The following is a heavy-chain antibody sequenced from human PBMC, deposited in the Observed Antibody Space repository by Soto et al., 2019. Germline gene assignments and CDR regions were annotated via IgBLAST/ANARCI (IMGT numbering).Heavy chain of an antibody. CDR3: ARDISDFGEVFDY. CDR1: GFTFSSYG. D-gene: IGHD3-3*01. Sequence: PGGSLRLSCAASGFTFSSYGMHWVRQAPGKGLEWVADIWCNGSYKNYADSVKGRFTISRDNAKNTLYLQMNSLRAEDTAVYHCARDISDFGEVFDYWGQGTLVTVSS. V-gene: IGHV3-33*01. CDR2: IWCNGSYK. J-gene: IGHJ4*02.